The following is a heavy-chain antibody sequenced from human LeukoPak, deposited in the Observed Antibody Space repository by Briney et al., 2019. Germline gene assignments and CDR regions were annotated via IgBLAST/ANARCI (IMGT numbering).Heavy chain of an antibody. CDR3: ARSQNYYGSGDY. CDR1: GDSASNGNYY. D-gene: IGHD3-10*01. V-gene: IGHV4-61*03. Sequence: PSETLSLTCTVSGDSASNGNYYWSWLRQPPGKALEWIGYIYYTGSTYYNPSLEGRVTISVDTSRNHFSVKLSSVTAADTAVYYCARSQNYYGSGDYWSQGTLVTVSS. J-gene: IGHJ4*02. CDR2: IYYTGST.